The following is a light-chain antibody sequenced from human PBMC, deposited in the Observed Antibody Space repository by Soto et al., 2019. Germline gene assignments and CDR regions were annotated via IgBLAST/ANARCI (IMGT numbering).Light chain of an antibody. CDR3: QQYTGPPTT. J-gene: IGKJ5*01. CDR1: QSVSSN. Sequence: IVMTQSPATLSVSPGERATLSCRASQSVSSNLAWYQQKPGQAPRLLIYGASTRATGIPARFSGSGSGTEFTLTISSLQSEDFAVYYCQQYTGPPTTFGQGTRLEIK. V-gene: IGKV3-15*01. CDR2: GAS.